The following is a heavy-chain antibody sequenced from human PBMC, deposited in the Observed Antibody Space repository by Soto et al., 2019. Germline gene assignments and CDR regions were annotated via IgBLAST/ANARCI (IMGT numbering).Heavy chain of an antibody. CDR1: GYTFTDYA. V-gene: IGHV1-3*04. CDR3: AKGSQLWTPDY. Sequence: SVKVSCKASGYTFTDYAILWVRQAPGQSLEWIGWIATGNGNTKYSQRFQGRVTITRDTSATTDYMELTSLRSEDTAVYYCAKGSQLWTPDYWGQGTLVTVSS. J-gene: IGHJ4*02. D-gene: IGHD2-2*01. CDR2: IATGNGNT.